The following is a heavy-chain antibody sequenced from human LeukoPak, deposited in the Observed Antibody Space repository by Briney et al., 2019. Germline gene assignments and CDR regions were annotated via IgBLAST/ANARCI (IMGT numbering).Heavy chain of an antibody. CDR2: IWYDGSNK. J-gene: IGHJ5*02. D-gene: IGHD3/OR15-3a*01. V-gene: IGHV3-33*01. CDR1: GFTFSSYG. Sequence: GGPLRLSCAASGFTFSSYGMHWVRQAPGEGLEWVAGIWYDGSNKYYADSVKGRFTISRDNSKNTLYLQMNSLRAEDTAVYYCARDRDGWTPWGQGTLVTVSS. CDR3: ARDRDGWTP.